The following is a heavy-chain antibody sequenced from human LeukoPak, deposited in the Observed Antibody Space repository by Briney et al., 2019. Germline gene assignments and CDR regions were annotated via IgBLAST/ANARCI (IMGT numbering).Heavy chain of an antibody. CDR3: ARGSGWYCTNGVCYTGDFDY. D-gene: IGHD2-8*01. Sequence: GGSLRLSCAASGFTFSSYSMNWVRQAPGKGLEWVSSISSSSSYIYYADSVKGRFTISRDNAKNSLYLQMNSLRAEDTAVYYCARGSGWYCTNGVCYTGDFDYWGQGILVTVSS. J-gene: IGHJ4*02. CDR1: GFTFSSYS. V-gene: IGHV3-21*01. CDR2: ISSSSSYI.